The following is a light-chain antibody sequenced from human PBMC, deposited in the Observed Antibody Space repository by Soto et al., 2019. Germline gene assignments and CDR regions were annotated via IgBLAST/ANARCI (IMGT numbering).Light chain of an antibody. CDR3: QQYYIPPLT. CDR1: QRVLFSSNNKHY. Sequence: VMTQSPHSLTVCMGERATINCNTRQRVLFSSNNKHYLAWYQQKPGQPPKLLIYWSATRESGVPDRFSGSGSGTDFTLPISSLQAGDAVVYFCQQYYIPPLTFGGGTRLEI. J-gene: IGKJ4*01. V-gene: IGKV4-1*01. CDR2: WSA.